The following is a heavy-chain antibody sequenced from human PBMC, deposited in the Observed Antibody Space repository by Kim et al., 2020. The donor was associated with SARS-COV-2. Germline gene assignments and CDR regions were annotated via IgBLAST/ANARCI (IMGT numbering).Heavy chain of an antibody. J-gene: IGHJ6*02. CDR1: GYTFTSYA. Sequence: ASVKVSCKASGYTFTSYAMHWVRQAPGQRLEWMGWINAGNGNTKYSQKFQGRVTITRDTSASTAYMELSSLRSEDTAVYYCARDGSSGSYSWGYYYGMDVGGQGPTVTVSS. V-gene: IGHV1-3*01. CDR3: ARDGSSGSYSWGYYYGMDV. CDR2: INAGNGNT. D-gene: IGHD1-26*01.